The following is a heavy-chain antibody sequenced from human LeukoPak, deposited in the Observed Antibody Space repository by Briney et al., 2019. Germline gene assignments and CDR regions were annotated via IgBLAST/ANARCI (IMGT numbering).Heavy chain of an antibody. CDR3: AKDLRSVAGTAGADY. D-gene: IGHD6-19*01. CDR2: IRFDGRDK. CDR1: GFTFSSYG. V-gene: IGHV3-30*02. J-gene: IGHJ4*02. Sequence: GGSLRLSCAASGFTFSSYGMNWVRQAPGKGLEWVAFIRFDGRDKYYADSVKGRFTISRDNSKNTLYLQMNSLRPEDTAVYYCAKDLRSVAGTAGADYWGQGTLVTVSS.